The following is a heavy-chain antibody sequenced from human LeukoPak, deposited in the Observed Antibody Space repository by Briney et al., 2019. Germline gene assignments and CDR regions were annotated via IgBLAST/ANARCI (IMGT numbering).Heavy chain of an antibody. CDR3: ARDLNDSSGDDY. J-gene: IGHJ4*02. CDR2: VSSSSSYI. Sequence: PGGSLRLSCAASGFTFSSYSMNWVRQAPGKGLEWVSSVSSSSSYIYYADSVKGRFTISRDNAKNSLYLQMNSLRAEDTAVYYCARDLNDSSGDDYWGQGTLVTVSS. CDR1: GFTFSSYS. V-gene: IGHV3-21*01. D-gene: IGHD3-22*01.